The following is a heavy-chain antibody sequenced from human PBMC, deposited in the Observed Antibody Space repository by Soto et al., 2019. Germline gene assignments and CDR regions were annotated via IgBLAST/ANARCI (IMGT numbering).Heavy chain of an antibody. J-gene: IGHJ5*02. CDR1: GGSISIYY. CDR2: IYYSGST. Sequence: SETLSLTCTVSGGSISIYYWSWIRQPPGKGLEWIGYIYYSGSTNYNPSLKSRVTISVDTSKNQVVLTMTNVDTVDTATYYCAHLHANSGYDWRYDPWGQGTLVTVSS. CDR3: AHLHANSGYDWRYDP. D-gene: IGHD5-12*01. V-gene: IGHV4-59*12.